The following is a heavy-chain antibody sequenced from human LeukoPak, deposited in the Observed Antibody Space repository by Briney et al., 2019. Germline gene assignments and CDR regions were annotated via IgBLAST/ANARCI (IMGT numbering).Heavy chain of an antibody. CDR1: GFTFSSYG. J-gene: IGHJ4*02. Sequence: GGSLRLSCAASGFTFSSYGMHWVRQAPGKGLEWVAVISYDGSNKYYADSVKGRFTISRDNAKNSLYLQMNSLRAEDTAVYYCARDDPNYYDSSGSFDYWGQGTLVTVSS. CDR3: ARDDPNYYDSSGSFDY. D-gene: IGHD3-22*01. V-gene: IGHV3-30*03. CDR2: ISYDGSNK.